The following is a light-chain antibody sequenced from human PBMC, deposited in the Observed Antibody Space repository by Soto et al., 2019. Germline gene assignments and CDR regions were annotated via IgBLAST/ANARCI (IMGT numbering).Light chain of an antibody. CDR2: WAS. Sequence: DIVMTQSPDSLAVSLGERATINCKSSQSVLYSSNNKNYLAWYRQKPGQPPKLLIYWASTRESGVPDRFSGRGSGTDFTLTIGSLQAEDVAVYYGQQYYSTPLTFGQGTKLEI. V-gene: IGKV4-1*01. J-gene: IGKJ2*01. CDR3: QQYYSTPLT. CDR1: QSVLYSSNNKNY.